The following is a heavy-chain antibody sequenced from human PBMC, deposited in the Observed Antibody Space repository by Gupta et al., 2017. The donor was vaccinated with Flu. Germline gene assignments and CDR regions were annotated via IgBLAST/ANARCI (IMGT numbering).Heavy chain of an antibody. CDR1: GFSFSSYA. J-gene: IGHJ4*02. Sequence: EVQLLESGGGLVQPGGSLRLSCAASGFSFSSYAMSWVRQAPGKGLEWVSAISGSGGSTYYADSGKGRFTISRDNSKNTLYLQMNSLRAEDTAVYYCAKPTRDCDRVRGYFDYWGQGTLVTVSS. CDR3: AKPTRDCDRVRGYFDY. D-gene: IGHD2-21*01. CDR2: ISGSGGST. V-gene: IGHV3-23*01.